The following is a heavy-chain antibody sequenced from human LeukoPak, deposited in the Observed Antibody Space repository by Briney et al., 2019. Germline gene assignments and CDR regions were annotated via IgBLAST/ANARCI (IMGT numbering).Heavy chain of an antibody. CDR3: ARLTYYYDSSGYSNPWYFDY. J-gene: IGHJ4*02. Sequence: GESLKISCKGSGYSFTSYWIGWVRQMPGKGLEWVGIIYPGDSDTRYSPSFQGQVTISADKSISTAYLQWSSLKASDTAMYYCARLTYYYDSSGYSNPWYFDYWGQGTLVTVSS. CDR1: GYSFTSYW. CDR2: IYPGDSDT. V-gene: IGHV5-51*01. D-gene: IGHD3-22*01.